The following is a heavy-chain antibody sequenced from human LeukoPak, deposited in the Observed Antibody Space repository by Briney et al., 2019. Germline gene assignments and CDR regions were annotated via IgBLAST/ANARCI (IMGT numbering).Heavy chain of an antibody. V-gene: IGHV3-21*01. CDR2: ISSSSSYI. CDR1: GFTFSSYS. D-gene: IGHD6-6*01. J-gene: IGHJ5*02. Sequence: GGSLRPSCAASGFTFSSYSMNWVRQAPGKGLEWVSSISSSSSYIYYADSVKGRFTISRDNAKNSLYLQMNSLRAEDTAVYYCAGTRAARRQFYGWFDPWGQGTLVTVSS. CDR3: AGTRAARRQFYGWFDP.